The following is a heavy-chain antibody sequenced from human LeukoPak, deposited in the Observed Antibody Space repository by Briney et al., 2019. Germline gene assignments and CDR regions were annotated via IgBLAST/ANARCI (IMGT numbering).Heavy chain of an antibody. CDR1: GFTFSSYS. Sequence: GGSLRLSCAASGFTFSSYSMNWVRQAPGKGLEWVSSISSSSSYIYYADSVKGRFTISRDNAKNTLYLQMNSLRAEDTAVYYCAREYDSSGYSDFDYWGQGTLVTVSS. D-gene: IGHD3-22*01. V-gene: IGHV3-21*01. J-gene: IGHJ4*02. CDR3: AREYDSSGYSDFDY. CDR2: ISSSSSYI.